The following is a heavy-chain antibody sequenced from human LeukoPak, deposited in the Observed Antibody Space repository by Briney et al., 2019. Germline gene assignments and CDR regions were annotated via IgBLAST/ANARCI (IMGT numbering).Heavy chain of an antibody. D-gene: IGHD6-19*01. Sequence: SETLSLTCAVYGGSFSGYYWSWIRQPPGKGLERIGEINHSGSTNYNPSLKSRVTISVDTSKNQFSLKLSSVTAADTAVYYCARGTHSSGWYEITDYWGQGTLVTVSS. CDR2: INHSGST. CDR1: GGSFSGYY. V-gene: IGHV4-34*01. J-gene: IGHJ4*02. CDR3: ARGTHSSGWYEITDY.